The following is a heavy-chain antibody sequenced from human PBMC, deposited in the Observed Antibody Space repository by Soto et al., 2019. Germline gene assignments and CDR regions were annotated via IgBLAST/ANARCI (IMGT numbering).Heavy chain of an antibody. Sequence: HPGGSLRLSCAASGFTFSSYSMNWVRQAPGKGLEWVSYISSSSSTIYYADSVKGRFTISRDNAKNSLYLQMNSLRDEDTAVYYCARDKSRLWFGELFIYYGMDVWGQGTTVTVSS. CDR3: ARDKSRLWFGELFIYYGMDV. CDR2: ISSSSSTI. CDR1: GFTFSSYS. J-gene: IGHJ6*02. V-gene: IGHV3-48*02. D-gene: IGHD3-10*01.